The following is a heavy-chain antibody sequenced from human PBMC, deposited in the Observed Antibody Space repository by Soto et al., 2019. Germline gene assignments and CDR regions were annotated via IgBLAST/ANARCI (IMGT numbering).Heavy chain of an antibody. Sequence: PGGSLRLPCAASGFPFSNYAMTWVRRAPGKGLEWVSGISSTGGSTYYPDPVKGRFTISRDNSKNTLYLQMNSLRAEDKAIYYCAKVHYSSSSAAYDAFDIWGQGTLVTVSS. CDR1: GFPFSNYA. J-gene: IGHJ3*02. CDR2: ISSTGGST. CDR3: AKVHYSSSSAAYDAFDI. D-gene: IGHD6-6*01. V-gene: IGHV3-23*01.